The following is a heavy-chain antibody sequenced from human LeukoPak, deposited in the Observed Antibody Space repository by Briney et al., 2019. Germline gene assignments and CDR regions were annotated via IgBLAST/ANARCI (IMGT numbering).Heavy chain of an antibody. CDR3: ARGRGLLLWFGELSNFDY. Sequence: ASVKVSCKASGYTFTSYGISWVRQAPGQGLEWMGRISAYNGNTNYAQKLQGRVTMTTDTSTSTAYMELRSLRSDDTAVYYCARGRGLLLWFGELSNFDYWGQGTLVTVSS. CDR2: ISAYNGNT. V-gene: IGHV1-18*01. CDR1: GYTFTSYG. J-gene: IGHJ4*02. D-gene: IGHD3-10*01.